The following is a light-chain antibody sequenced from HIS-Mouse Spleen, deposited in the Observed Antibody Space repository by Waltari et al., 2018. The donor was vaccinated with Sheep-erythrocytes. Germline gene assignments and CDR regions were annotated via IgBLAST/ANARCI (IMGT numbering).Light chain of an antibody. CDR1: QSVSSN. Sequence: EIVMTQSPATLSVSPGVRATLSCRASQSVSSNLAWYQQKPGRAPRLLIYGASTRATGIPARFSGSGSGTEFTLTISSMQSEDFAVYYCQQYNNWPPGTFGQGTKVEIK. CDR2: GAS. J-gene: IGKJ1*01. V-gene: IGKV3-15*01. CDR3: QQYNNWPPGT.